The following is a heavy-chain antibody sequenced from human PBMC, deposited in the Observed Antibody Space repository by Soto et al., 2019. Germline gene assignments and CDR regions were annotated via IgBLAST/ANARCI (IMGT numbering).Heavy chain of an antibody. Sequence: SETLSLTCTVSGGSISSYYWSWVRQPPGKGLEWIGYIYYSGSTNYNPSLKSRVTISVDTSKNQFSLKLSSVTAADTAVYYCASAQVLWFENYGMDVWGQGNTVTVSS. CDR2: IYYSGST. CDR3: ASAQVLWFENYGMDV. J-gene: IGHJ6*02. D-gene: IGHD3-10*01. CDR1: GGSISSYY. V-gene: IGHV4-59*08.